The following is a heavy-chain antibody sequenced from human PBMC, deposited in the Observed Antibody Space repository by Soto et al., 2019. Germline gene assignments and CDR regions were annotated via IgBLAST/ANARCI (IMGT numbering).Heavy chain of an antibody. CDR1: EFSFSTYW. CDR3: ASVSAAQYYYGMDA. V-gene: IGHV3-74*01. Sequence: VQLVESGGGLVQPGGSLRLSCVASEFSFSTYWMHWVRQAPGKGLMWVARIYTTGSTTTYADSVQGRFTISRDNAKNTMYLQMNSVRDEDTAIYFCASVSAAQYYYGMDAWGQGTKVTVS. CDR2: IYTTGSTT. D-gene: IGHD2-15*01. J-gene: IGHJ6*02.